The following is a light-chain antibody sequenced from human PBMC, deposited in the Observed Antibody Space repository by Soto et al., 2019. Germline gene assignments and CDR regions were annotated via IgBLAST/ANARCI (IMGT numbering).Light chain of an antibody. CDR2: ETS. CDR3: LQHNTYPYT. J-gene: IGKJ5*01. Sequence: DVQITQSPSAISSSVGDRVTISCRAIQDISRFVALFQHKPGRAPERLIYETSNLQPGVPSRFSGSGSGTEFTLAISGLQPEDFATYYCLQHNTYPYTFGQGTRLEIK. CDR1: QDISRF. V-gene: IGKV1-17*03.